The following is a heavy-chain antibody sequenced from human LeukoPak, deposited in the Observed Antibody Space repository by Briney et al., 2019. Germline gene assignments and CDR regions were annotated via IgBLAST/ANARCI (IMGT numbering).Heavy chain of an antibody. CDR1: GFPFSNAW. J-gene: IGHJ4*02. CDR2: IKSKTDGGTT. D-gene: IGHD2-15*01. Sequence: PGGSLRLSCAASGFPFSNAWMSWVRQAPGKGLEWVGRIKSKTDGGTTDYAAPVKGRFTISRDDSKNTLYLQMNSLKTEDTAVYYCTTDLLFIVVVVAATDYWGQGTLVTVSS. CDR3: TTDLLFIVVVVAATDY. V-gene: IGHV3-15*01.